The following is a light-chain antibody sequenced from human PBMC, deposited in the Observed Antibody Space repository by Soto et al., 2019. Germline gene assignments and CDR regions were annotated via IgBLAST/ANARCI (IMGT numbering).Light chain of an antibody. Sequence: EVVMTQAPATLSASPGETATLSCWAIETVATNLAWYQQKPGQAPRLLISGASTRAAGISDRFRGSGSGTEFTLTISSLRSEDSGIYYCQQYVEWPPMTFGQGTKVEI. CDR3: QQYVEWPPMT. CDR1: ETVATN. V-gene: IGKV3-15*01. J-gene: IGKJ1*01. CDR2: GAS.